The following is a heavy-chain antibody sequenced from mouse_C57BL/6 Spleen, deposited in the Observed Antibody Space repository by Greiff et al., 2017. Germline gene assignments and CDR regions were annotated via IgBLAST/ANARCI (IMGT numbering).Heavy chain of an antibody. Sequence: VQLQQPGTELVKPGASVKLSCKASGYTLTSYWMHWVKQRPGQGLEWIGNINPSNGGTNYNEKFKSKATLTVDKSSSTAYMQLSSLTSEDSAVYYCARSPGSSATYYFDYWGQGTTLTVSS. CDR2: INPSNGGT. J-gene: IGHJ2*01. V-gene: IGHV1-53*01. CDR3: ARSPGSSATYYFDY. CDR1: GYTLTSYW. D-gene: IGHD1-1*01.